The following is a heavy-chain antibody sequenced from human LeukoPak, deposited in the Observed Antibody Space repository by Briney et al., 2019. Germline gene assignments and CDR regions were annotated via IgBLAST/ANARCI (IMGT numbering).Heavy chain of an antibody. J-gene: IGHJ4*02. Sequence: PGGSLRLSCAASGISFDTYAMTWVRQAPGKGLEWVSGISDSGDSTYYAHPVKGRFTISRDNSKDTVYLQMKSLRVEDTAVYYCAKSEISGWYRWGQGTLVTVSS. CDR3: AKSEISGWYR. CDR1: GISFDTYA. CDR2: ISDSGDST. V-gene: IGHV3-23*01. D-gene: IGHD6-19*01.